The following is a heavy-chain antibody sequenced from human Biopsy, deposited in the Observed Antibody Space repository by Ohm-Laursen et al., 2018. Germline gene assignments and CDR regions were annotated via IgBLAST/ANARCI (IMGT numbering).Heavy chain of an antibody. CDR1: GHTLATYH. CDR2: FSTTGVTT. Sequence: GPSASASCTVSGHTLATYHITSVRQAPGHRLEWMGGFSTTGVTTSSSQKFHGRITMTRDTSTGTVYMDLNCLGSEATAVYYCARAGVGSDSTDSYYYGMDVWGPGAPVTVSS. J-gene: IGHJ6*02. D-gene: IGHD6-13*01. V-gene: IGHV1-46*01. CDR3: ARAGVGSDSTDSYYYGMDV.